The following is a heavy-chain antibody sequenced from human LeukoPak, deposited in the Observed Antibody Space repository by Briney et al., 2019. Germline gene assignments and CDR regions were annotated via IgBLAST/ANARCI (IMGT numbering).Heavy chain of an antibody. D-gene: IGHD2-15*01. Sequence: GGSLRLSCAASGFTFSSYEMNWVRQAPGKGLEWVSYISSSGSTIYYADSVKGRFTISRDNAKNSLYLQMNSLRAEDTAVYYCARVLGGLEYFQHWGQGTLVTVSS. CDR3: ARVLGGLEYFQH. V-gene: IGHV3-48*03. CDR2: ISSSGSTI. CDR1: GFTFSSYE. J-gene: IGHJ1*01.